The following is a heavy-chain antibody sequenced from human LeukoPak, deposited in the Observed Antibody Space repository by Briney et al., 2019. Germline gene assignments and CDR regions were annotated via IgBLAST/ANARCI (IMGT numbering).Heavy chain of an antibody. J-gene: IGHJ4*02. Sequence: PSETLSLTCAVSGGSISSSNWWSWVRQPPGKGLEWIGEIYHSGSTNYNPSLKSRVTISVDTSKNQFSLKLSSVTAADTAVYYCARGLRYFDWSPGYWGQGTLVTVSS. CDR1: GGSISSSNW. CDR3: ARGLRYFDWSPGY. D-gene: IGHD3-9*01. CDR2: IYHSGST. V-gene: IGHV4-4*02.